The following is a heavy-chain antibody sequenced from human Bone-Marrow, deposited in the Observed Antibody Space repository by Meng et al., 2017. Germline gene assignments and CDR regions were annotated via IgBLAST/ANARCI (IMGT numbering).Heavy chain of an antibody. CDR1: GGSFSDYY. V-gene: IGHV4-34*02. D-gene: IGHD4-11*01. CDR2: INHSGST. J-gene: IGHJ4*02. Sequence: QVEPQEWCAGLLDPSDTLSLPCFVSGGSFSDYYWSWIRQPPGKGLEWIGEINHSGSTNYNPSLESRATISVDTSQNNLSLKLSSVTAADSAVYYCARGPTTMAHDFDYWGQGTLVTVSS. CDR3: ARGPTTMAHDFDY.